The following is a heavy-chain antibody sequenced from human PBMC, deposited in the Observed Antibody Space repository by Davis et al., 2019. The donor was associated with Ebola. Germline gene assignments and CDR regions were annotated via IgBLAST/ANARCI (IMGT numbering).Heavy chain of an antibody. CDR1: GFTFRSYD. Sequence: GESLKISCAASGFTFRSYDMHWVRQATGKGLEWVSAIGAAGDTYYPGSVQGRFTISRGNAKNSLYLQMNSLRAGDTAVYYCARALFGASAFDIWGQGTMVTVSS. CDR2: IGAAGDT. CDR3: ARALFGASAFDI. V-gene: IGHV3-13*01. J-gene: IGHJ3*02. D-gene: IGHD2-21*01.